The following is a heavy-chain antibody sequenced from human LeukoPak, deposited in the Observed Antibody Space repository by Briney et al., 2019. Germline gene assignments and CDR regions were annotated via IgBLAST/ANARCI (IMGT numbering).Heavy chain of an antibody. CDR1: GYTFTGYY. Sequence: ASVKVSCKASGYTFTGYYMHWVRQAPGQGLEWMGWINPNSGGTNYAQKFQGRVTMTRDTSISTAYMELSRPRSDDTAVYYCARQTYYYGSGSYDPWGQGTLVIVSS. J-gene: IGHJ5*02. CDR3: ARQTYYYGSGSYDP. CDR2: INPNSGGT. D-gene: IGHD3-10*01. V-gene: IGHV1-2*02.